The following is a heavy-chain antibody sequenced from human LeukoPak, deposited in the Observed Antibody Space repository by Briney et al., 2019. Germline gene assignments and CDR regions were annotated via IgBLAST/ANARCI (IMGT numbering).Heavy chain of an antibody. V-gene: IGHV4-38-2*01. CDR3: ASSLIKGSGSYTFDY. CDR1: GYSISSGYY. CDR2: IYHSGST. Sequence: PSETLSLTCAVSGYSISSGYYWGWIRQPPGKELEWIGSIYHSGSTYYNPSLKSRVTISVDTSKNQFSLKLSSVTAADTAVYYCASSLIKGSGSYTFDYWGQGTLVTVSS. J-gene: IGHJ4*02. D-gene: IGHD3-10*01.